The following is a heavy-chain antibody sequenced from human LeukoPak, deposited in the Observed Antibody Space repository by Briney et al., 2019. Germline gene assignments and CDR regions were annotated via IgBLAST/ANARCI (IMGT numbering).Heavy chain of an antibody. J-gene: IGHJ4*02. CDR2: VSSDGNSK. CDR3: AKDGGRAAAGTVDS. Sequence: GRSLRLSCAASGFTFSNYAMHWVRRAPGKGLEWVAVVSSDGNSKYYADSMKGRFTISRDNSKNTLYLQINSLRADDTAVFYCAKDGGRAAAGTVDSWGQGALVTVSS. D-gene: IGHD6-13*01. CDR1: GFTFSNYA. V-gene: IGHV3-30*18.